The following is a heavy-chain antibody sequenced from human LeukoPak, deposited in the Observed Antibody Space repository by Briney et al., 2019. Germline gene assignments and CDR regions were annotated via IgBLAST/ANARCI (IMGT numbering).Heavy chain of an antibody. J-gene: IGHJ4*02. CDR3: ARQYSSGWSQDFDY. CDR2: IYYSGST. CDR1: GGSISSSSYY. V-gene: IGHV4-39*01. D-gene: IGHD6-19*01. Sequence: SETLSLTCTVSGGSISSSSYYWGWIRQPPGKGLEWTGSIYYSGSTYYNPSLKSRGTISVDTSKNQFSLKLSSVTAADTAVYYCARQYSSGWSQDFDYWGQGTLVTVSS.